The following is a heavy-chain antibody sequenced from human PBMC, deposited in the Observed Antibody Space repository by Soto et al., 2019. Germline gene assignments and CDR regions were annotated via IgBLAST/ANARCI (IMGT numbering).Heavy chain of an antibody. CDR2: ISAYNGNT. D-gene: IGHD5-12*01. CDR1: GYTFTSYG. CDR3: ARYRATINSFWFDP. Sequence: ASVKVSCKASGYTFTSYGISWVRQAPGQGLEWMGWISAYNGNTNYAQKVQSRVTMTTDTSTSTAYMELRSLRSDDTAVYYCARYRATINSFWFDPWGQGTLVTVSS. V-gene: IGHV1-18*01. J-gene: IGHJ5*02.